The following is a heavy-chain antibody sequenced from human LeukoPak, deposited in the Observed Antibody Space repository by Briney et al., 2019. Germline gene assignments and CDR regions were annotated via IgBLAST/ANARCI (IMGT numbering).Heavy chain of an antibody. CDR2: INPNSGGT. V-gene: IGHV1-2*02. Sequence: ASVKVFCKASGYTFTGYYMHWVRQAPGQGLEWMGWINPNSGGTNYAQKFQGRVTMTRDMSISTAYMELSRLRSDDTAVYYCAGSRDGYNYDWFDPWGQGTLVTISS. CDR3: AGSRDGYNYDWFDP. CDR1: GYTFTGYY. J-gene: IGHJ5*02. D-gene: IGHD5-12*01.